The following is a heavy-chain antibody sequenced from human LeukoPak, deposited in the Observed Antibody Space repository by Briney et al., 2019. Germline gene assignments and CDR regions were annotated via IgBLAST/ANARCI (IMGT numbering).Heavy chain of an antibody. J-gene: IGHJ4*02. V-gene: IGHV3-33*01. Sequence: GGSLRLSCAASGFTFSSYAMHWVRQAPGKGREWVAVIWYDGSNKYYADSVKGRFTISRDNSKNTLYLQMNSLRAEDTAVYYCARDGRNYYDSSGYYFQYATFDYWGQGTLVTVSS. CDR1: GFTFSSYA. CDR2: IWYDGSNK. D-gene: IGHD3-22*01. CDR3: ARDGRNYYDSSGYYFQYATFDY.